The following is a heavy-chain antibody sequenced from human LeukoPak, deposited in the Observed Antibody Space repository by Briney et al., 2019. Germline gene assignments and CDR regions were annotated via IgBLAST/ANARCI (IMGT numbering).Heavy chain of an antibody. Sequence: SETLSLTCTVSGGSISSYYWSWIRQPPGKGLEWIGYIYYSGSTNYNPSLKSRVTISVDTSKNRFSLKLSSVTAADTAVYYCAGGGGAKSYNWFDPWGQGTLVTVSS. CDR1: GGSISSYY. CDR2: IYYSGST. CDR3: AGGGGAKSYNWFDP. V-gene: IGHV4-59*12. J-gene: IGHJ5*02. D-gene: IGHD2-21*01.